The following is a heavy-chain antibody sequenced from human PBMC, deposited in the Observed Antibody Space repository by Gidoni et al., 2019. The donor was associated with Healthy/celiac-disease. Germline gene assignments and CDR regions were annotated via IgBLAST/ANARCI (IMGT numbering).Heavy chain of an antibody. J-gene: IGHJ4*02. CDR1: GCTVSSYG. D-gene: IGHD3-22*01. CDR3: AKLVVVETYYYASSGSGGVDY. CDR2: ISFDGSNQ. V-gene: IGHV3-30*18. Sequence: QGQLVESGGGVVQPGRSLGLSCEASGCTVSSYGMNWVRQAPGKGLEWLAVISFDGSNQYYADSVKRRFTISRDHSKNTLYLQMNSLRAEDTAVYYCAKLVVVETYYYASSGSGGVDYWGQGTLVTVSS.